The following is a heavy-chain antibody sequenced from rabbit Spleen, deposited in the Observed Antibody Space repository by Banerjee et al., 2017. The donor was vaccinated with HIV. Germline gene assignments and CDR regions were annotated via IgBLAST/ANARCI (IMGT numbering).Heavy chain of an antibody. J-gene: IGHJ4*01. CDR2: IYITTGST. V-gene: IGHV1S43*01. CDR3: VRDLENYVGSSYLDL. D-gene: IGHD8-1*01. CDR1: GFSFSSDYD. Sequence: QSLEESGGGLVKPGASLTLTCKASGFSFSSDYDMCWVRQAPGKGLELIACIYITTGSTWYASWVNGRFTISRSTSLNTVDLKMTSLTAADTATYFCVRDLENYVGSSYLDLWGQGTLVTVS.